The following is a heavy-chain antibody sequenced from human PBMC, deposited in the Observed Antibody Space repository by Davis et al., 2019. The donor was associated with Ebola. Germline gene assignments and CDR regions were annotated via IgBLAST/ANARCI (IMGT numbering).Heavy chain of an antibody. CDR2: IYYSGST. J-gene: IGHJ6*03. Sequence: PGGSLRLSCTVSGGSISSYYWSWIRQPPGKGLEWIGYIYYSGSTNYNPSLKSRVTISVDTSKNQFPLKLSSVTAADTAVYYCARLGKVGATSYYYYYMDVWGKGTTVTVSS. V-gene: IGHV4-59*08. CDR3: ARLGKVGATSYYYYYMDV. D-gene: IGHD1-26*01. CDR1: GGSISSYY.